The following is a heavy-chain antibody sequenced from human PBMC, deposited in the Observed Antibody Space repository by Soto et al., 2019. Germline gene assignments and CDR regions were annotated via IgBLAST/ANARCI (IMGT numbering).Heavy chain of an antibody. D-gene: IGHD3-22*01. J-gene: IGHJ4*02. Sequence: PGGSLRLSCAAPGFTFSDYYMSWIRQAPGKGLEWVSYISSSGSIIYYADSVKGRFTISRDNAKNLLYLQMNTLRAEDTAVYYCARDQGYYDSSGYFDFWGQGTLVTVSS. CDR1: GFTFSDYY. CDR2: ISSSGSII. V-gene: IGHV3-11*01. CDR3: ARDQGYYDSSGYFDF.